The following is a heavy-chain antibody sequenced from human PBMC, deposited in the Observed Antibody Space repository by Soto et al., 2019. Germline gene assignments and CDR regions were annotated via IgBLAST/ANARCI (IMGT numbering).Heavy chain of an antibody. CDR2: ISSRGGSA. CDR1: GLIVSTYV. V-gene: IGHV3-23*01. Sequence: GGSLRLSCAASGLIVSTYVMSWVRQAPGKGLEWVSSISSRGGSAYYADSVKGRFTISRDNSKNTLYLQMNSLRAEDTAVYYCATSDGYKTDYWGQGTLVTVSS. CDR3: ATSDGYKTDY. D-gene: IGHD5-12*01. J-gene: IGHJ4*02.